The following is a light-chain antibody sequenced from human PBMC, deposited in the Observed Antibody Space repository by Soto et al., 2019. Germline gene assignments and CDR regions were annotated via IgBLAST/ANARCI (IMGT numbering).Light chain of an antibody. Sequence: APATLTSYIGCRVALICRASQSTSRYLAWYQQKPGKALKLLIYQASSLENGVPSRFSGSGSGTEFSLTIFSLQHDELDNCELQARRWNSFAHRTTVDI. CDR1: QSTSRY. CDR2: QAS. CDR3: QARRWNS. J-gene: IGKJ3*01. V-gene: IGKV1-5*03.